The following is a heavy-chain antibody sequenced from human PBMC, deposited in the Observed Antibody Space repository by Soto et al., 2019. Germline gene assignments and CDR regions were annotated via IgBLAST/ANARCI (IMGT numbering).Heavy chain of an antibody. CDR3: MRWGYGSNSLEF. V-gene: IGHV1-2*06. CDR2: ITPNSGDT. D-gene: IGHD4-17*01. J-gene: IGHJ4*03. CDR1: GYIFTVYF. Sequence: GASVKVSCKTSGYIFTVYFIHWVLQTPLQGLQWLGRITPNSGDTKYGQTFQGRVTLTRDTSASTAYMELSGLRADDTALYYCMRWGYGSNSLEFWGQGTLVTVSS.